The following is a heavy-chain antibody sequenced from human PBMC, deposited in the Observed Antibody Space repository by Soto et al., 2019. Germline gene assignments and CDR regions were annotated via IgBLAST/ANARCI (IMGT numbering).Heavy chain of an antibody. Sequence: QLQLQESGPGLVKPSETLSLTCTVSGGSISSSSYYWGWIRQPPGKGLEWIGSIYYSGSTYYNPSLKCRVTISVDTSKNQFSLQVSFVTAADSAVYYCARHGGLLWFGGRYYFDYWGQGTLITVSS. CDR2: IYYSGST. V-gene: IGHV4-39*01. D-gene: IGHD3-10*01. J-gene: IGHJ4*02. CDR1: GGSISSSSYY. CDR3: ARHGGLLWFGGRYYFDY.